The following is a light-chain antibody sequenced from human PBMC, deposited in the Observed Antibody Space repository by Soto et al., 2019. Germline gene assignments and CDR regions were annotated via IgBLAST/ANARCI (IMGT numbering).Light chain of an antibody. V-gene: IGKV1-5*03. CDR3: QQYNSYPWT. CDR2: KVS. CDR1: QSISSW. Sequence: DIQMTQSPSTLSASVGDRVTITCRASQSISSWLAWYQQKPGKAPKLLMYKVSSLDSGVPTRFSGSGSGTEFTLTISSLQPDDFAAYYCQQYNSYPWTFGQGTKVEIK. J-gene: IGKJ1*01.